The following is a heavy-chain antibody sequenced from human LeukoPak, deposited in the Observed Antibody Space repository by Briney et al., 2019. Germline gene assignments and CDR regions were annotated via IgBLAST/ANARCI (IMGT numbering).Heavy chain of an antibody. CDR3: ARDNWVFDS. CDR1: GFTFSRYW. J-gene: IGHJ4*02. CDR2: TARDGSEK. D-gene: IGHD7-27*01. V-gene: IGHV3-7*01. Sequence: GGSLRLSCAASGFTFSRYWMGWVRQAPGKGLEWVANTARDGSEKQYIDSVKGRFTISRDNAKNSLYLQMNSLRAEDTAVYYCARDNWVFDSWGQGTLVTVSS.